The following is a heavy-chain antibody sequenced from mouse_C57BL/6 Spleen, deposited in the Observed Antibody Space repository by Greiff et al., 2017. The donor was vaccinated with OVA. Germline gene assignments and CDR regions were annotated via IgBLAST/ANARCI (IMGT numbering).Heavy chain of an antibody. CDR1: GFTFSSYA. Sequence: EVKLVESGGGLVKPGGSLKLSCAASGFTFSSYAMSWVRQTPEKRLEWVATISDGGSYTYYPDNVKGRFTISRDNAKNNLYLQMSHLKTEETAMYYCASLWDAEGYYFDYWGQGTTLTVSS. J-gene: IGHJ2*01. CDR2: ISDGGSYT. V-gene: IGHV5-4*03. D-gene: IGHD4-1*01. CDR3: ASLWDAEGYYFDY.